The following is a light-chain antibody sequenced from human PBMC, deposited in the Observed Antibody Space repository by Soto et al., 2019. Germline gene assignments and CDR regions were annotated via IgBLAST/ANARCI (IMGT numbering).Light chain of an antibody. CDR1: QSVGSS. J-gene: IGKJ1*01. CDR2: GAS. CDR3: PQYNKWPPT. V-gene: IGKV3-15*01. Sequence: EIVMTQSPATLSVSPGERATLSCRASQSVGSSLAWYQQKPGQAPRLLIYGASTRATGISARFSDSGSGTEFTLTISSLQSEDFAVYYCPQYNKWPPTFGQGTKVEIK.